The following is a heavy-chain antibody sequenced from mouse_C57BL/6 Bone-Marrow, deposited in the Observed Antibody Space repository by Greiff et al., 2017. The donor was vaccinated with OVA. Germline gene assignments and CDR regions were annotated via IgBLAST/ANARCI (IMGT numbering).Heavy chain of an antibody. CDR2: INYDGSST. CDR1: GFTFSDYY. Sequence: VESEGGLVQPGSSMKLSCTASGFTFSDYYMAWVRQVPEKGLEWVANINYDGSSTYYLDSLKSRFIISRDNAKNILYLQMSSLKSEDTATYYCARDLWYFDVWGTGTTVTVSS. J-gene: IGHJ1*03. V-gene: IGHV5-16*01. CDR3: ARDLWYFDV.